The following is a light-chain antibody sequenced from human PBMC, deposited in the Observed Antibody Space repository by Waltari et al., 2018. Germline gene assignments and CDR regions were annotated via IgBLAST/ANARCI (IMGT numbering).Light chain of an antibody. CDR3: QHRDHWPPDAT. CDR2: GTS. V-gene: IGKV3D-20*02. Sequence: EIVLTQSPGTLSLSPGERATLSCRASRSVRNTSLAWSQQKPGQAPRPLIYGTSTRATGIPARFSGSGSGTDFTLTISSLEAEDFAVYYCQHRDHWPPDATFGPGTKVDI. CDR1: RSVRNTS. J-gene: IGKJ3*01.